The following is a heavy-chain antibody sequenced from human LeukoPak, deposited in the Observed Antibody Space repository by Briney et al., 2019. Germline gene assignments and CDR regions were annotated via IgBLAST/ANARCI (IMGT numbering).Heavy chain of an antibody. CDR2: IYHSGST. CDR1: GGSFSGYY. D-gene: IGHD2-2*01. V-gene: IGHV4-34*01. J-gene: IGHJ4*02. CDR3: ARGGSCSSTSCYGLGYEY. Sequence: SETLSLTCAVYGGSFSGYYWSWIRQPPGKGLEWIGEIYHSGSTNYNPSLKSRVTISVDTSKNQFSLELSSVTAADTAVYYCARGGSCSSTSCYGLGYEYWGQGTLVTVSS.